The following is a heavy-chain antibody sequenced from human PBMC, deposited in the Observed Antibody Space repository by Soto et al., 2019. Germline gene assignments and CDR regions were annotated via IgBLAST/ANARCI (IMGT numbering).Heavy chain of an antibody. J-gene: IGHJ4*02. CDR3: AKDSTSFSPYIWSVHYSY. V-gene: IGHV3-23*01. Sequence: GGSLRLSCAASGFTFSSYAMSWVRQAPGKGLEWVSAISGSGGSTYYADSVKGRFTISRDNSKNTLYLQMNSLRAEDTAVYYCAKDSTSFSPYIWSVHYSYWGQGTLVTVSS. CDR1: GFTFSSYA. CDR2: ISGSGGST. D-gene: IGHD2-21*01.